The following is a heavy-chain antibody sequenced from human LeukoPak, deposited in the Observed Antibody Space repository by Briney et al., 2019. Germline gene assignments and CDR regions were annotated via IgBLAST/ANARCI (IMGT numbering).Heavy chain of an antibody. J-gene: IGHJ4*02. Sequence: PGGSLRLSCAASGFTLSSYDMSWVRQAPGKGLEWVSAISDTGNTYHADSVKGRFTISRDSSKNKLFLEVNRMRAEDAAVYYCAKAPVTTCRGAFCYPFDYWGLGTLVTVSS. CDR1: GFTLSSYD. CDR3: AKAPVTTCRGAFCYPFDY. CDR2: ISDTGNT. D-gene: IGHD2-15*01. V-gene: IGHV3-23*01.